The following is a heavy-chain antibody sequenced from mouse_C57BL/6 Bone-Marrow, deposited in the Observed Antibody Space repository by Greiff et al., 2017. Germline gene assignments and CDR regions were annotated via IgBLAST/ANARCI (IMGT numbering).Heavy chain of an antibody. D-gene: IGHD1-1*01. V-gene: IGHV1-9*01. CDR1: GYTFTGYW. CDR2: ILPGSGST. J-gene: IGHJ1*03. CDR3: ARGGLTKVVATRYFDV. Sequence: VQLQQSGAELMKPGASVKLSCKATGYTFTGYWIEWVKQRPGHGLEWIGEILPGSGSTNYNEKFKGKATFTADTSSNTAYMQLSSLTSEDSAIYYCARGGLTKVVATRYFDVWGTGTTVTVSS.